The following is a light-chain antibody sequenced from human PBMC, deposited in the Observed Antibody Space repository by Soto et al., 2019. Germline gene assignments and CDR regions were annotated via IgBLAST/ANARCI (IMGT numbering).Light chain of an antibody. Sequence: DVVLTHSPLSLPVTLLHPASLSFISSQFLVHRDGDTRFSWYQQRPGQSPRRLIHAISNRDSGVPDRFSGSGSGTDFTLRINWVEAEDVGIYYCMKHTHWPHTFGKGNKGDIK. CDR1: QFLVHRDGDTR. CDR2: AIS. CDR3: MKHTHWPHT. J-gene: IGKJ1*01. V-gene: IGKV2-30*02.